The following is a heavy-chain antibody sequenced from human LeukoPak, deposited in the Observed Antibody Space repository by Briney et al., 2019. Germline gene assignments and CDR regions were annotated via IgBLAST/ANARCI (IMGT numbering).Heavy chain of an antibody. D-gene: IGHD6-13*01. CDR2: ISYDGSNK. CDR3: ARGIAPPTAYYYYGMDV. V-gene: IGHV3-30-3*01. J-gene: IGHJ6*02. CDR1: GFTFSSYA. Sequence: PGGSLRLSCAASGFTFSSYAMHWVRQARGKGLEGVAVISYDGSNKYYADSVKGRFTISRDNSKNTLYLQMNSLRAEDTAVYYCARGIAPPTAYYYYGMDVWGQGTTVTVSS.